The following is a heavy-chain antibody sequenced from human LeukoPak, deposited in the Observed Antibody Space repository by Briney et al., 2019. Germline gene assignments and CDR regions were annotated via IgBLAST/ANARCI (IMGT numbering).Heavy chain of an antibody. CDR1: GVSISSSYSY. CDR2: IYYTGNT. CDR3: AKDRCSNGVGCYYYYMDV. D-gene: IGHD2-8*01. J-gene: IGHJ6*03. Sequence: SETLSLTCTVSGVSISSSYSYWGWIRQPPGMGLEWNGSIYYTGNTYYNASLKSQVSISIDTSKNQFSLKLTSVTAADTAVYYCAKDRCSNGVGCYYYYMDVWGKGTTVTISS. V-gene: IGHV4-39*02.